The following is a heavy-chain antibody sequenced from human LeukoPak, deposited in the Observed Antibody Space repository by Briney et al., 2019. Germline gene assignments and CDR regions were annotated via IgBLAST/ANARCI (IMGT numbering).Heavy chain of an antibody. CDR3: ARLTSRGASGDYYLDY. Sequence: SETLSLTCTVSGGSISSYYWSWIRQPPGKGLEWIGYIYYSGSTNYNPSLKSRVTISVDTSENQFSLKLSSVTAADTAVYYCARLTSRGASGDYYLDYWGQGTLVTVSS. V-gene: IGHV4-59*01. D-gene: IGHD2-21*02. J-gene: IGHJ4*02. CDR2: IYYSGST. CDR1: GGSISSYY.